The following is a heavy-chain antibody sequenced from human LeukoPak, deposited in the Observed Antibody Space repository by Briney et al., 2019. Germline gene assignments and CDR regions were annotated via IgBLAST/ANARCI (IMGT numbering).Heavy chain of an antibody. CDR3: SRENGAFSPFGY. J-gene: IGHJ4*02. CDR1: GGSISNTNW. D-gene: IGHD2-8*01. CDR2: ISLTGLT. Sequence: SETLSLTCGVSGGSISNTNWWSWVRQPPGQGLEWIGEISLTGLTHYNPSLESRVTVSLDKSKNQLSLNLTSVTAADTAVYYFSRENGAFSPFGYWGQGTLVTVLS. V-gene: IGHV4-4*02.